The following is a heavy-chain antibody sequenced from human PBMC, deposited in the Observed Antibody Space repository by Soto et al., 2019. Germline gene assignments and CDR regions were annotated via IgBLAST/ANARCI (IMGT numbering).Heavy chain of an antibody. CDR2: IWYDGSNK. D-gene: IGHD3-10*01. J-gene: IGHJ6*02. V-gene: IGHV3-33*01. Sequence: GGSLRLSCAASGFTFSSYGMHWVRQAPGKGLKRVAVIWYDGSNKYYADYVKGRFTNSRDNSKNTLYLQMNSLRAEDTAVYYCASYYYGSGSYYGTYYYGMDVWGQGTTVTVSS. CDR3: ASYYYGSGSYYGTYYYGMDV. CDR1: GFTFSSYG.